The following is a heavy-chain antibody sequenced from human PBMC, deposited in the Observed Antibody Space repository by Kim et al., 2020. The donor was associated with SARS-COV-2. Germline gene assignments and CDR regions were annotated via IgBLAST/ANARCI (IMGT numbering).Heavy chain of an antibody. CDR3: ASNRNYYGSGSYILDY. Sequence: GGSLRLSCAASGFTFGSYGMHWVRQAPGKGLEWVAVISYDGSNKYYADSVKGRFTISRDNYNNTLYLQMNSLRTEDTAVYYCASNRNYYGSGSYILDYWGQGTLVTVSS. CDR1: GFTFGSYG. J-gene: IGHJ4*02. V-gene: IGHV3-30*03. CDR2: ISYDGSNK. D-gene: IGHD3-10*01.